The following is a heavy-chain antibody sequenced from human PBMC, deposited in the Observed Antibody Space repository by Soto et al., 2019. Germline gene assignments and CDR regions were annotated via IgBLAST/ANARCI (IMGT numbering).Heavy chain of an antibody. V-gene: IGHV1-18*01. Sequence: QVQLVQSGAEVKKPGASVRVSCKSSGYTFTDYGITWVRQAPGQGLEWMGWINTYKGNINYAQRLQGRATMTTDTSTSTAYMELRSLTSDDTAVYYCARERGGYKHLDYWGQGALVTVSS. CDR3: ARERGGYKHLDY. J-gene: IGHJ4*02. CDR1: GYTFTDYG. D-gene: IGHD1-26*01. CDR2: INTYKGNI.